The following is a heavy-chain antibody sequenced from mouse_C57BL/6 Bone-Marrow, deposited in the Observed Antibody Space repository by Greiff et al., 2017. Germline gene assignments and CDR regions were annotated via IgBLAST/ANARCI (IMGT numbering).Heavy chain of an antibody. CDR3: ARWGYYGSTREGNAMDY. V-gene: IGHV1-54*01. CDR2: INPGSGGT. CDR1: GYAFTNYL. Sequence: QVQLQQSGAELVRPGTSVKVSCKASGYAFTNYLIEWVKQRPGQGLEWIGVINPGSGGTNYNEKFKGKATLTADKSSSTAYMQLSSLTSEDSAVYCCARWGYYGSTREGNAMDYWGQGTSVTVAS. J-gene: IGHJ4*01. D-gene: IGHD1-1*01.